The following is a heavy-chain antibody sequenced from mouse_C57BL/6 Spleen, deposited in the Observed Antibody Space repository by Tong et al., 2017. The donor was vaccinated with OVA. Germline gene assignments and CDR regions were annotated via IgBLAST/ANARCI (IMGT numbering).Heavy chain of an antibody. CDR1: GYSFTDYN. CDR3: ANYCGSSQDAMDY. J-gene: IGHJ4*01. V-gene: IGHV1-39*01. Sequence: EVQLQESGPELVKPGASVKISCKASGYSFTDYNMHWVKQSNGKSLEWIGVINPNYGTTSYNQKFKDKATLTADKSASTAYMQVSRLTSEESADYYGANYCGSSQDAMDYWGQGTSVTVSS. D-gene: IGHD1-1*01. CDR2: INPNYGTT.